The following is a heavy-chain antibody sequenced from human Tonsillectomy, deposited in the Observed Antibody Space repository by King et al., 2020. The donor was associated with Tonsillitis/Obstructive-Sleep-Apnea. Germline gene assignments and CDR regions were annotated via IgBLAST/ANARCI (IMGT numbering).Heavy chain of an antibody. D-gene: IGHD2-2*01. CDR1: GGSFSGYY. CDR2: INHSGST. Sequence: VQLQQWGAGLLKPSKTLSLTCAIYGGSFSGYYWSWIRQPPGKGLEWIGEINHSGSTNYNPSLKSRVTISVDTSKNQFSLKLNSVTAADPAVYFCSRGYCSNTSCYPYYYYMDVWGKGTTVTVSS. V-gene: IGHV4-34*01. CDR3: SRGYCSNTSCYPYYYYMDV. J-gene: IGHJ6*03.